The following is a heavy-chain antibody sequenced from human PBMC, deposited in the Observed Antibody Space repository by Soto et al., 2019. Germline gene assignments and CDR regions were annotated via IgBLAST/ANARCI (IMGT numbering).Heavy chain of an antibody. CDR3: AREDGGGGRRHDF. J-gene: IGHJ4*02. CDR2: INPSDGST. CDR1: GYTFAMHY. D-gene: IGHD2-15*01. V-gene: IGHV1-46*01. Sequence: QVQLVQSGAEVKKPGASVKISCKTSGYTFAMHYIHWVRQLPGQGLEWMGMINPSDGSTSYVQKFQGRVTMTRDTSATTVFLNMRRLTSHDTAVFYCAREDGGGGRRHDFWGQGTLVTVSS.